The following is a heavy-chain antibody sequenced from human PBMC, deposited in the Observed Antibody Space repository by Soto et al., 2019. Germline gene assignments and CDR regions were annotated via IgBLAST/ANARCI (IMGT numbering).Heavy chain of an antibody. Sequence: PGGSLRLSCAASGFTFSSSAMSWVRPAPGQGLEWVSAISGSGGSTYYADSVKGRFTISRDNSKNTLYLQMNSLRADDTAVYYCAKVMVKNWFDPWGQGTLVTVSS. CDR2: ISGSGGST. J-gene: IGHJ5*02. V-gene: IGHV3-23*01. CDR1: GFTFSSSA. D-gene: IGHD5-18*01. CDR3: AKVMVKNWFDP.